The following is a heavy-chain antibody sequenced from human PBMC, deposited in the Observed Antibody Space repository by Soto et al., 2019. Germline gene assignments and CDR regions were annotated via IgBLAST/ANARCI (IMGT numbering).Heavy chain of an antibody. CDR1: GFTFSSYA. CDR2: VSGSGGSGGGGSKT. Sequence: GGSLRLSCAASGFTFSSYAMTWVRQAPGKGLEWVSTVSGSGGSGGGGSKTYYADSVKGRFSISRDNFKNTLHLQMNSLRAEDTALYYCARDCYNDGSCTRFDYWGQGTLVTVSS. V-gene: IGHV3-23*01. D-gene: IGHD2-2*02. CDR3: ARDCYNDGSCTRFDY. J-gene: IGHJ4*02.